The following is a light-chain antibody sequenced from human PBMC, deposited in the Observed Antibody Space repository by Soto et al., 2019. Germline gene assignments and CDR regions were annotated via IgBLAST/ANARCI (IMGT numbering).Light chain of an antibody. CDR3: QQYGSSPT. V-gene: IGKV3-20*01. CDR2: GAS. CDR1: QSVSSSY. Sequence: EIVLTQSPGTLSLSPGERATLSCRASQSVSSSYLAWYQQKPGQAPRLLIYGASSRATGIPDRFSGSGSGTDFTLTISRLDPEDFAVYYCQQYGSSPTFGQGTRLEIK. J-gene: IGKJ5*01.